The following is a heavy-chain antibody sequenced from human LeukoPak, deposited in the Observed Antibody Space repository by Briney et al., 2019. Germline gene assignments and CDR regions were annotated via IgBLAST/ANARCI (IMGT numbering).Heavy chain of an antibody. D-gene: IGHD3-10*01. CDR2: ISPYNGDA. Sequence: ASVKVSCKASGYTFTGYGISWVRQAPGQGLEWMGWISPYNGDANYAQKFQGRVTMTRDTSISTAYMELSSLRYDDTAVYYCATNILVRDIINWFDPWGQGTLVTVSS. V-gene: IGHV1-18*01. J-gene: IGHJ5*02. CDR1: GYTFTGYG. CDR3: ATNILVRDIINWFDP.